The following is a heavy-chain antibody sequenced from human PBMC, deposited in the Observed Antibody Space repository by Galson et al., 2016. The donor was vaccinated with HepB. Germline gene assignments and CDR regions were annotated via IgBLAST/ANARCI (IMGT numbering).Heavy chain of an antibody. CDR3: ARTRYTHYFDMDV. CDR1: GFSLTTNGMR. V-gene: IGHV2-70*04. CDR2: IDWDDDK. J-gene: IGHJ6*03. Sequence: PALVKPTQTLTLTCTFSGFSLTTNGMRVSWVRQPPGKALEWLARIDWDDDKFYNTSLKTRLTISKDTSKNQVVLTMTNMDPVDTATYYCARTRYTHYFDMDVWGKGTTVTVSS. D-gene: IGHD2-2*02.